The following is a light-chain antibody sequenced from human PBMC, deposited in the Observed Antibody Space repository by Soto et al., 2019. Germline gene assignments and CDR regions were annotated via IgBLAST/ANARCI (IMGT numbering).Light chain of an antibody. CDR2: DAS. J-gene: IGKJ4*01. V-gene: IGKV3-11*01. Sequence: EIVLTQSPATLSLSPGERDTLSCRASQSVSSYLAWYQQKPGQAPRLLIYDASNRATGIPARFSGSRSGTDFALTISSLEPEDFAVYYCQQRSNWPALTFGGGTKVEIK. CDR1: QSVSSY. CDR3: QQRSNWPALT.